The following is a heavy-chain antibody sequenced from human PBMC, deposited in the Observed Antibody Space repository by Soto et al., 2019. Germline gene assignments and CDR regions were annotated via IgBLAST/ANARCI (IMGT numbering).Heavy chain of an antibody. CDR1: GFTFDDYA. Sequence: GGSLRLSCAASGFTFDDYAMHWVRQAPEKGLEWVSGISWNSGSIGYADSVKGRFTISRDNAKNSLYLQMNSLRAEDTALYYCAKGPSVFSGSYYPYYFDYWGQGTLVTVSS. CDR2: ISWNSGSI. D-gene: IGHD1-26*01. J-gene: IGHJ4*02. CDR3: AKGPSVFSGSYYPYYFDY. V-gene: IGHV3-9*01.